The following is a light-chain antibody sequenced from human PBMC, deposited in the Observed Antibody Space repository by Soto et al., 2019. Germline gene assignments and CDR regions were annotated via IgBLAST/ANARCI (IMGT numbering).Light chain of an antibody. V-gene: IGLV2-14*01. CDR1: SSEVGGYNY. CDR3: SSYTSSSTYV. CDR2: DVS. J-gene: IGLJ1*01. Sequence: QSVLTQPASVSGSPGPSITISCPGTSSEVGGYNYVSWYQQHPGKAPKLMIYDVSNRPSGVSNRFSGSKSGNTASLTISGLQAEDEADYYCSSYTSSSTYVFGTGTKVTV.